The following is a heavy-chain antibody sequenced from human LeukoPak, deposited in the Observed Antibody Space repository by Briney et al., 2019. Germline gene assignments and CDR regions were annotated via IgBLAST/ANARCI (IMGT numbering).Heavy chain of an antibody. D-gene: IGHD3-10*01. CDR3: ARVSGDYGSGSAFDI. V-gene: IGHV4-30-2*01. Sequence: SRTLSLTCAVSGGSISSGGYSWSCIRQPPGKGLEWIGYIYHRGSTYYNPSLKSRVTIPVDRSKNQFSLKLSSVTAADTAVYYCARVSGDYGSGSAFDIWGQGTMVTVSS. J-gene: IGHJ3*02. CDR2: IYHRGST. CDR1: GGSISSGGYS.